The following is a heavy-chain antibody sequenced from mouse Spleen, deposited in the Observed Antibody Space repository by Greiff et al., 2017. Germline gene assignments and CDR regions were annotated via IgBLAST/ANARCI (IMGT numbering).Heavy chain of an antibody. J-gene: IGHJ3*01. D-gene: IGHD2-1*01. Sequence: QVQLKQSGAELVKPGASVKMSCKASGYTFTSYWITWVKQRPGQGLEWIGDIYPGSGSTNYNEKFKSKATLTVDTSSSTAYMQLSSLTSEDSAVYYCARSGYGNYGAWFAYWGQGTLVTVSA. CDR3: ARSGYGNYGAWFAY. CDR1: GYTFTSYW. CDR2: IYPGSGST. V-gene: IGHV1-55*01.